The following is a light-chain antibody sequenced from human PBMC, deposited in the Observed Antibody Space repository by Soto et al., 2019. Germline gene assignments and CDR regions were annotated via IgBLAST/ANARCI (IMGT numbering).Light chain of an antibody. V-gene: IGKV1-39*01. CDR2: AAS. CDR3: QQSYITPLT. CDR1: QSISSY. J-gene: IGKJ4*01. Sequence: DIQMTQSPSSLSASVGDRVTITCRASQSISSYLNWYQQKPGKAPKLLSYAASSLQSGVPTRVSGSGSGTDFTLTISSLQPEDFATYYYQQSYITPLTCGGGTKVEIK.